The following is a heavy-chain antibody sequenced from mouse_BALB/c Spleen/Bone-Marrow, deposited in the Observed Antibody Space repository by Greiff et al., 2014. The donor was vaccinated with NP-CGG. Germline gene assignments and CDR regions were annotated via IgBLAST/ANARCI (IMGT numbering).Heavy chain of an antibody. CDR2: INPSTGYP. Sequence: VHLVESGAELAKPGASAKMSCKASGYTFTSYWMHWVKQRPGQGLEWIGYINPSTGYPEYNQEFKDKATLTADKSSSTAYMQLSSLTSEDSAVYYCARGNYEATHSCGQGSSVTVSS. CDR1: GYTFTSYW. CDR3: ARGNYEATHS. D-gene: IGHD2-1*01. V-gene: IGHV1-7*01. J-gene: IGHJ4*01.